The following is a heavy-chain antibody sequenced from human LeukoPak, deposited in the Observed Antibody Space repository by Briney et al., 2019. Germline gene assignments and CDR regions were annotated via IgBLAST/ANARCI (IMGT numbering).Heavy chain of an antibody. V-gene: IGHV4-39*07. CDR2: IYYSGST. D-gene: IGHD5-18*01. J-gene: IGHJ4*02. Sequence: SETLSLTCTVSGGSISSSSYYWGWIRQPPGKGLEWIGSIYYSGSTYYNPSLKGRVTISVDTSKNQFSLKLSSVTAADTAVYYCARAGYLFDYWGQGTLVTVSS. CDR1: GGSISSSSYY. CDR3: ARAGYLFDY.